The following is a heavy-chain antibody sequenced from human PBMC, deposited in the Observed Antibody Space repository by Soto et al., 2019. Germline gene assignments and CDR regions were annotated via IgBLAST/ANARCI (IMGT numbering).Heavy chain of an antibody. J-gene: IGHJ4*02. D-gene: IGHD5-18*01. Sequence: EVQLLESGGGLVQPGGSLRLSCAASGFTFSSYAMSWVRQAPGKGREWVSAISGSGGSTYYADSVKGRFTISRDNSKNTLYLQMNSLRAEDTAVYYCAKAPRRGYSYGYFVYWGQGTLVTVSS. CDR1: GFTFSSYA. CDR3: AKAPRRGYSYGYFVY. CDR2: ISGSGGST. V-gene: IGHV3-23*01.